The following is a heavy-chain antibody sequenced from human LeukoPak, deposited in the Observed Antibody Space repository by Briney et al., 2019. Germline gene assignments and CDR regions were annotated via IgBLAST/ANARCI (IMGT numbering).Heavy chain of an antibody. CDR3: ARDPSYNWNGDAFDI. CDR2: IYTSGST. D-gene: IGHD1-20*01. V-gene: IGHV4-61*02. Sequence: SETLSLTCTVSGGSISSGSYYWSWIRQPAGKGLEWIGRIYTSGSTNYNPSLKSRVTISVDTSKNQFSLKLSSVTAADTAVYYCARDPSYNWNGDAFDIWGQGTMVTVSS. CDR1: GGSISSGSYY. J-gene: IGHJ3*02.